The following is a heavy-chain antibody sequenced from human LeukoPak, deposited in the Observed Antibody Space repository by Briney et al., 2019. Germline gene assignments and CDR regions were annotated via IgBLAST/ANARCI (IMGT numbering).Heavy chain of an antibody. CDR3: ARGLEWLGNAFDI. CDR1: GGSLTSYY. V-gene: IGHV4-59*01. D-gene: IGHD3-3*01. Sequence: PSETLSLTCTVSGGSLTSYYWSWIRQPPGKGLEWIGYIYYSGSTNYNPSLKSRVTISVDTSKNQFSLKLSSVTAADTAVYYCARGLEWLGNAFDIWGQGTMVTVSS. J-gene: IGHJ3*02. CDR2: IYYSGST.